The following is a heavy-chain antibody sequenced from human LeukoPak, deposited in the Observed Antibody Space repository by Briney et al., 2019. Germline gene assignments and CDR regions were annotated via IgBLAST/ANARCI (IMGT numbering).Heavy chain of an antibody. CDR1: GFTFSSYS. J-gene: IGHJ3*02. CDR2: ISSSSSYI. Sequence: GGSLRLSCAASGFTFSSYSMNWVRQAPGKGLEWVSSISSSSSYIYYADSVKGRFTISRDNAKDSLYLQMNSLSAEDTAVYYCARDNYYYDSSGYYFAFDIWGQGTMVTVSS. V-gene: IGHV3-21*01. D-gene: IGHD3-22*01. CDR3: ARDNYYYDSSGYYFAFDI.